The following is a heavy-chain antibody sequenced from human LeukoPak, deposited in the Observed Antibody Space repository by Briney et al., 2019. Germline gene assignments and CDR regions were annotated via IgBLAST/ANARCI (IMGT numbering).Heavy chain of an antibody. CDR2: ISAYNGNT. J-gene: IGHJ5*02. CDR3: ARWVSGDWFDP. CDR1: GYTFTSYG. V-gene: IGHV1-18*01. D-gene: IGHD6-25*01. Sequence: GASVKVSCKASGYTFTSYGISRGRQGPGPGLEWMGWISAYNGNTNYAQKLQCRVTMTTDTSTSTAYMELRSLRSDDTAVYYCARWVSGDWFDPWGQGTLVAGSS.